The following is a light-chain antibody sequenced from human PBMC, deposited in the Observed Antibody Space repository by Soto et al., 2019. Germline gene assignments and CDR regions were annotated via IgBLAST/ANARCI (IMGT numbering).Light chain of an antibody. CDR3: QQYNNWPPIT. J-gene: IGKJ5*01. CDR1: QSVSSN. Sequence: EIVRTQSPATLSLSPGERVTISCRASQSVSSNLAWYQKKPGQAPRLLIYGASTRATGIPARFSGSGSGTEFTLTISSLQSEDFAAYYCQQYNNWPPITFGQGTRLEIK. CDR2: GAS. V-gene: IGKV3-15*01.